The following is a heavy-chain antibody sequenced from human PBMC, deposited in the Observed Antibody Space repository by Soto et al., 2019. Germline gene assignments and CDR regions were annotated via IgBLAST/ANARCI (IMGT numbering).Heavy chain of an antibody. CDR1: GYTFASYG. D-gene: IGHD6-19*01. V-gene: IGHV1-18*04. CDR2: IDSNNGNT. Sequence: ASVKVSCKASGYTFASYGISWVRQAPGQGLEYMGWIDSNNGNTDYVQKFQGRVTMTTDTSTTTTYMELRGLRSDDTALYYCARVAVAGFWYFDYWGQGTMVTVSS. CDR3: ARVAVAGFWYFDY. J-gene: IGHJ4*02.